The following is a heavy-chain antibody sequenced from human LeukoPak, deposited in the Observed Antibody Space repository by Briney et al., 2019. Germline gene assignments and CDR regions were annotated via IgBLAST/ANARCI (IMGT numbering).Heavy chain of an antibody. J-gene: IGHJ5*02. CDR3: ARVAVAAPNWFDP. Sequence: SETLSLTCTVSGGSISSSDYYWGWIRQPPGEGLEWIGSIYYSGSTYYNPSLKSRVTISVDTSKNQFSLKLSSVTAADTALYYCARVAVAAPNWFDPWGQGTLVTVSS. CDR2: IYYSGST. V-gene: IGHV4-39*07. D-gene: IGHD6-19*01. CDR1: GGSISSSDYY.